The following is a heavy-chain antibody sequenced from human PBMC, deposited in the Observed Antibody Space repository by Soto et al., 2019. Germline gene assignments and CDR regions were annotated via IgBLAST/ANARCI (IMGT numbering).Heavy chain of an antibody. CDR3: AGGGDS. CDR1: GASVRSGGHY. V-gene: IGHV4-31*03. J-gene: IGHJ4*02. D-gene: IGHD3-10*01. CDR2: IHNSEST. Sequence: SETLSLTCTVSGASVRSGGHYWSWIRQYPGQGLEWIGYIHNSESTSYNPSLESRVFISLDTSRNQFSLKLKSVTAADTAVYYCAGGGDSWSQGTLVTVSS.